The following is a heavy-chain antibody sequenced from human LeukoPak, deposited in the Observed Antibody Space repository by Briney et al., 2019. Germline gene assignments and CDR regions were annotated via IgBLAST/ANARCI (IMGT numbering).Heavy chain of an antibody. V-gene: IGHV4-31*03. J-gene: IGHJ3*01. CDR1: GDSISSGGYY. Sequence: SETLSLTCTVSGDSISSGGYYWSWIRQHPGKGLEWIGYIYYSGSTYYYPSLKSRVTISVDTSKHQFSLKLSSVTAADTAVYYCARYPGVVAGLPAFDFWGQGTMVTVSS. D-gene: IGHD2-15*01. CDR3: ARYPGVVAGLPAFDF. CDR2: IYYSGST.